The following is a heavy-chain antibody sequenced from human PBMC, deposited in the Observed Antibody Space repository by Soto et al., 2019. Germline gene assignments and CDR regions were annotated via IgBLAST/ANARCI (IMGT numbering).Heavy chain of an antibody. CDR2: IYYSGST. Sequence: PSETPSLTSTVSGGSVSSYYWSWIRQPPGKGLEWIGYIYYSGSTNYNPSLKSRVTISVDTSKNQFSLKLSSVTAADTAVYYFGSTYYYDSSASGPRTGAFDYW. V-gene: IGHV4-59*02. J-gene: IGHJ4*01. D-gene: IGHD3-22*01. CDR3: GSTYYYDSSASGPRTGAFDY. CDR1: GGSVSSYY.